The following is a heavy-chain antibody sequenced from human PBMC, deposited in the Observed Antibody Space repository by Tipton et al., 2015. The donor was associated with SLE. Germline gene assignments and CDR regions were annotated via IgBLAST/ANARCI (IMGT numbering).Heavy chain of an antibody. J-gene: IGHJ3*02. CDR2: IRYDGTNQ. Sequence: SLRLSCAASGFHFRSFGMHWVRQAPGKGLEWVAFIRYDGTNQYYADSVKGRFTISRDNSENTVYLQMNSLRAEDTAVYYCTRGVRGYGLFDIWGQGTLVTVSS. CDR1: GFHFRSFG. V-gene: IGHV3-30*02. D-gene: IGHD5-12*01. CDR3: TRGVRGYGLFDI.